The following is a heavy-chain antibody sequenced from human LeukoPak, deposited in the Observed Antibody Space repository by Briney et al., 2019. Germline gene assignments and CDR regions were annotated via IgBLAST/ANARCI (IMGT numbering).Heavy chain of an antibody. CDR3: ARHISDYGGSPHRAFDI. Sequence: PSETLSLTCTVSGGSISSYYWSWIRQPPGKGLEWIGYIYYSGNTNYNPSLKSRVTISVDTSKNQFSLKLSSVTAADTAVYFCARHISDYGGSPHRAFDIRGQGTMVTVSS. D-gene: IGHD4-23*01. CDR1: GGSISSYY. J-gene: IGHJ3*02. CDR2: IYYSGNT. V-gene: IGHV4-59*08.